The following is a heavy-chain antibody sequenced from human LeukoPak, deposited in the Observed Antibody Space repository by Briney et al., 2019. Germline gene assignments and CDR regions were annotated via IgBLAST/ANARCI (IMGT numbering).Heavy chain of an antibody. J-gene: IGHJ4*02. CDR1: RFTFSSYW. V-gene: IGHV3-74*01. CDR3: ARGYCSSTSCYASFDY. CDR2: IYSDRSGT. Sequence: GVSLRLYCAASRFTFSSYWMHWLPQAPGLGLVWVSRIYSDRSGTSYADYVRGRFTISRDNTKNTLYLQMNSLRAEDTAVYYCARGYCSSTSCYASFDYWGQGTLVTVSS. D-gene: IGHD2-2*01.